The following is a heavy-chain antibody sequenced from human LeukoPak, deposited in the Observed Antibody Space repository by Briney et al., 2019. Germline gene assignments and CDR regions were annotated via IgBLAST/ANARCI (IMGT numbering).Heavy chain of an antibody. Sequence: GGSLRLSCGASGFTFSDYSMNWVRQSPGKGLEWVAVISYDGSNKYYADSVKGRFTISRDNSKNTLYLQMNSLRAEDTAVYYCAKPLTGVSSDYFDYWGQGTLVTVSS. CDR1: GFTFSDYS. CDR3: AKPLTGVSSDYFDY. CDR2: ISYDGSNK. J-gene: IGHJ4*02. V-gene: IGHV3-30*18. D-gene: IGHD7-27*01.